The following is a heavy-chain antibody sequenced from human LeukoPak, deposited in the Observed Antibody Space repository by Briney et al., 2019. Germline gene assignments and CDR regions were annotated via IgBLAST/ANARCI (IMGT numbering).Heavy chain of an antibody. J-gene: IGHJ4*02. CDR2: TSGSGETI. CDR3: VSAYGGLLDY. D-gene: IGHD3-16*01. V-gene: IGHV3-48*03. CDR1: GFTFSAYE. Sequence: GGSLRLSCAASGFTFSAYEMNWVRQAPGKGLEWFSYTSGSGETIYYAASVKGRFTISRDNAKNSLSLQMNSLRAEDTAVYYCVSAYGGLLDYWGQGTLVTVSS.